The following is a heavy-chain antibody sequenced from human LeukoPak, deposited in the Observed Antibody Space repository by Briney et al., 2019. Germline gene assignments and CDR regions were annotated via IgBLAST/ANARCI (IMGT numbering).Heavy chain of an antibody. CDR3: ARDLSGGVGATDY. D-gene: IGHD1-26*01. V-gene: IGHV1-2*02. Sequence: ASVKVSCKASGYTFTGYYMHWVRQAPGQGLEWMGWINPNSGGTNYAQKFQGRVTMTRDTSISTAYMELSRLRSDDTAVYYCARDLSGGVGATDYWGQGTLVTVSS. J-gene: IGHJ4*02. CDR2: INPNSGGT. CDR1: GYTFTGYY.